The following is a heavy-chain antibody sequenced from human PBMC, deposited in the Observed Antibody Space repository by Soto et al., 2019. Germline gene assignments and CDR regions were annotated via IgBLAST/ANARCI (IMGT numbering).Heavy chain of an antibody. CDR3: VRGASLNFDY. CDR2: ISAYNGNT. J-gene: IGHJ4*02. D-gene: IGHD1-26*01. V-gene: IGHV1-18*01. CDR1: GYTFTSYG. Sequence: GASVKVSCKASGYTFTSYGISWVRQAPGQGLEWMGWISAYNGNTNYAQKLQGRVTMTTDTSTSTAYMELNSLRGGDTAFYYCVRGASLNFDYWGQGTLVTVSS.